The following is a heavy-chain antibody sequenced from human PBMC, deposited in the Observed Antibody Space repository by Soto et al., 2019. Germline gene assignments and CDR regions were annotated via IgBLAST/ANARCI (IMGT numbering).Heavy chain of an antibody. Sequence: EVQLLESGGGFVQPGGSLRLSCEASGFTVGNYAMTWVRQAPGKGLEWVAAISGGGSSIFSADSVKGRFTISRDTSNNPRYLHMNNGRAGDTAIYYWAKDDPNSGRALRGRGRFNYGGQGTLVPVSS. CDR3: AKDDPNSGRALRGRGRFNY. J-gene: IGHJ4*02. CDR2: ISGGGSSI. V-gene: IGHV3-23*01. CDR1: GFTVGNYA. D-gene: IGHD1-26*01.